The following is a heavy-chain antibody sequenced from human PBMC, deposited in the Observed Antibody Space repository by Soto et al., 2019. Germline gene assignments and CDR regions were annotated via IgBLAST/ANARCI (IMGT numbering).Heavy chain of an antibody. V-gene: IGHV4-31*03. J-gene: IGHJ4*02. CDR1: GGSMSSGGYS. CDR3: ARDKCFGGSCHSGFDY. CDR2: IYYSGST. D-gene: IGHD2-15*01. Sequence: SSETLSLTCTVSGGSMSSGGYSWTWIRQHPGKGLEWIGHIYYSGSTYYNPSLKSRVTISVDTSKNQFSLKMSSVTAADTAVYYCARDKCFGGSCHSGFDYWGPGIPVTVSS.